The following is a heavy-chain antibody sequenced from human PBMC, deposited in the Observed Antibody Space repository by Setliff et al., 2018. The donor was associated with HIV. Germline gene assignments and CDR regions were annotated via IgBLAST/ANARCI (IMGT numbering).Heavy chain of an antibody. CDR2: IHHGGST. D-gene: IGHD5-18*01. CDR1: GGSFTAYY. J-gene: IGHJ4*02. V-gene: IGHV4-34*01. Sequence: SETLSLTCAVYGGSFTAYYWTWIRQPPGKGLEWIGEIHHGGSTNYMPSLKNRVTISVDTSKNQFSLTLTSVTAADTAVYYCARRPMDTYYFDYWGQGTLVTVSS. CDR3: ARRPMDTYYFDY.